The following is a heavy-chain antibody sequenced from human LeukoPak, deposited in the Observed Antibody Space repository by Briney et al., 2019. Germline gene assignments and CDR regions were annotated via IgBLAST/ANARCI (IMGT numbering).Heavy chain of an antibody. J-gene: IGHJ4*02. V-gene: IGHV3-48*01. D-gene: IGHD3-22*01. CDR3: VKSRRPYYYDSTGYYFPY. Sequence: PGGSLRLSCAASGFTLSIFSMNWVRQAPGKGLEWVAYISRSSNTIYYADSVKGRFTISRDNAKNSLYLQMNSLRAEDTAVYYCVKSRRPYYYDSTGYYFPYWGQGTLVTVSS. CDR1: GFTLSIFS. CDR2: ISRSSNTI.